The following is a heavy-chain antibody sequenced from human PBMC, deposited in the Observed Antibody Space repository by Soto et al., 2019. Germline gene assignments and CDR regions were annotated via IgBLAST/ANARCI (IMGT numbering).Heavy chain of an antibody. V-gene: IGHV3-30*18. D-gene: IGHD6-13*01. CDR3: ANALSGSSWYYFDY. Sequence: QVQLVESGGGVVQPGRSLRLSCAASGFTFSSYGMHWVRQAPGKGLEWVAVISYDGSNKYYADSVKGRFTISRDNAKNTLYLQMNSLRAEDTAVYYCANALSGSSWYYFDYWGQGTLVTVSS. J-gene: IGHJ4*02. CDR2: ISYDGSNK. CDR1: GFTFSSYG.